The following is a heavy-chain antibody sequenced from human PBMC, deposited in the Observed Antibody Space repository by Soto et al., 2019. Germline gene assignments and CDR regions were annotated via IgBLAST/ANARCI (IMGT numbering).Heavy chain of an antibody. CDR1: GFTFSSYG. CDR2: ISYDGSNK. D-gene: IGHD4-17*01. V-gene: IGHV3-30*03. CDR3: ARVMTTVTKPWDYYYGMDV. J-gene: IGHJ6*02. Sequence: PGGSLRLSCAASGFTFSSYGMHWVRQAPGKGLEWVAVISYDGSNKYYADSVKGRFTISRDNSKNTLYLQMNSLRAEDTAVYYCARVMTTVTKPWDYYYGMDVWGQGTTVTVSS.